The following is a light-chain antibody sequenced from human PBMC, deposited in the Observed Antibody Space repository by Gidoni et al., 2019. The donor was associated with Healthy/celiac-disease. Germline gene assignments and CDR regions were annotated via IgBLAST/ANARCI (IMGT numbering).Light chain of an antibody. CDR1: QSVLYSSNNKTY. CDR2: WSS. CDR3: QQYYSTPWT. Sequence: DIVMTQSPDSLAVSLGERANINCKSSQSVLYSSNNKTYVAWYQQKPGQPPKLLIYWSSTRDSGVPDRFSGSGSGTDFTLTISSLQAEDVAVYYCQQYYSTPWTFGQGTKVEIK. V-gene: IGKV4-1*01. J-gene: IGKJ1*01.